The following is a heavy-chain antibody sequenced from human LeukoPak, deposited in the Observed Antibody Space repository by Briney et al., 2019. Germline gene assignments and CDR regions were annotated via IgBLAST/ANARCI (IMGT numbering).Heavy chain of an antibody. D-gene: IGHD6-13*01. CDR2: IYSGGST. CDR3: ARGSTIAEQKPHDY. J-gene: IGHJ4*02. CDR1: GFTVSSNY. Sequence: PGGSLRLSCAASGFTVSSNYMSWVRQAPGKGLEWVSVIYSGGSTYYADSVKGRFTISRDNSKNTLYLQMNSLRGEDTAVYYCARGSTIAEQKPHDYWGQGTLVTVSS. V-gene: IGHV3-53*05.